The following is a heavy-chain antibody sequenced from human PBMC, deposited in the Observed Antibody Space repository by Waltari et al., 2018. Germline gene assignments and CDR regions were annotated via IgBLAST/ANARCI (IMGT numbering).Heavy chain of an antibody. V-gene: IGHV3-53*01. Sequence: EVQLVESGGGLIQPGGSLRLSCAASGFTVSSNYMSWVRQAPGKGLEWVSVSDSGGSTYYADSGKGRFTISRDNSKNTLYLQMNSLRAEDTAVYYCARTYAQPHNWFDPWGQGTLVTVSS. CDR3: ARTYAQPHNWFDP. CDR2: SDSGGST. J-gene: IGHJ5*02. CDR1: GFTVSSNY. D-gene: IGHD2-2*01.